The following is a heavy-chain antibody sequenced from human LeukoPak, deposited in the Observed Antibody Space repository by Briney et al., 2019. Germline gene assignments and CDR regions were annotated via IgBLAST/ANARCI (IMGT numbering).Heavy chain of an antibody. J-gene: IGHJ4*02. CDR1: GYTFRNYG. CDR3: ARDPSNTSGYQIYFDY. Sequence: ASVKVSCKASGYTFRNYGISWVRQAPGQGLEWMGWISAYNGDTHYAQKLQGRVTMTTDTSTTTAYMELRSLRFEDTAVYYCARDPSNTSGYQIYFDYWGQGTLVTVSS. D-gene: IGHD3-3*01. V-gene: IGHV1-18*01. CDR2: ISAYNGDT.